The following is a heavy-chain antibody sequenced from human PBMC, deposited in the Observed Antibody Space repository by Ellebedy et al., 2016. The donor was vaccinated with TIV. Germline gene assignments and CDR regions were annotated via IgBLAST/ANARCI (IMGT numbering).Heavy chain of an antibody. CDR2: IYYSGST. J-gene: IGHJ5*02. D-gene: IGHD3-10*01. Sequence: SETLSLTCTVSGDSLSSSSSYWGWIRQPPGKGLEWIGSIYYSGSTYYNPSLESRVTISVDTSKDQFSLKLNSVTAADTAIYYCARWFGELLYVRWFDPWGQGTLVTVSS. V-gene: IGHV4-39*01. CDR1: GDSLSSSSSY. CDR3: ARWFGELLYVRWFDP.